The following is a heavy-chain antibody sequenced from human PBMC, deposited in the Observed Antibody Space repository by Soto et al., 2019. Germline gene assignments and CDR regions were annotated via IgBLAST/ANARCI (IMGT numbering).Heavy chain of an antibody. J-gene: IGHJ4*02. CDR2: IYHNGGT. CDR3: GRWTIYSSSACYFDY. D-gene: IGHD6-13*01. V-gene: IGHV4-4*02. Sequence: QVQLQESGPGLVKPSGTLSLTCTVSGGSINSDNWWNWVRQPPAKGLQWIGQIYHNGGTNYNPSLWSRVTISVDKSKNQCSRKLSSVTAADTAVYYCGRWTIYSSSACYFDYWGQGPLVTVSS. CDR1: GGSINSDNW.